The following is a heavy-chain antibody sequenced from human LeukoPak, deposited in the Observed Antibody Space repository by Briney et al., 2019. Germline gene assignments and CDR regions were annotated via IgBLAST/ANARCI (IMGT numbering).Heavy chain of an antibody. CDR1: GFTFSSYS. CDR2: ISSSSSYI. J-gene: IGHJ4*02. Sequence: GGSLRLSCAASGFTFSSYSMNWVRQAPGKGLEWVSSISSSSSYIYYADSVKGRFTISRDNAKNSLYLQMNSLRAEDTAVYYCARSYSSSWTTRRYYFDYWGQGTLVTVPS. CDR3: ARSYSSSWTTRRYYFDY. D-gene: IGHD6-13*01. V-gene: IGHV3-21*01.